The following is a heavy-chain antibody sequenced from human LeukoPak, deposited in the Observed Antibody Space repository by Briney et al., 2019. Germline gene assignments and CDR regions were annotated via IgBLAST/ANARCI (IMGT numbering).Heavy chain of an antibody. CDR1: GGSFSGYY. J-gene: IGHJ4*02. CDR2: INHSGST. Sequence: SETLSLTCAVYGGSFSGYYWSWIRQPPGKGLEWIGEINHSGSTNYNPSLISRVTISVDSSKNHFSLKLSSVTAADTAVYYCARGRGSYYPSGYWGQGTLVTVSS. CDR3: ARGRGSYYPSGY. V-gene: IGHV4-34*01. D-gene: IGHD1-26*01.